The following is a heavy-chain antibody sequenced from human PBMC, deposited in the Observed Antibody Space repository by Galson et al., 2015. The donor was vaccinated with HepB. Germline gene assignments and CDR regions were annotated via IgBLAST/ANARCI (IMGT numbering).Heavy chain of an antibody. CDR3: SGRYDSSSWYGRRYHYALDV. CDR1: GFSFSSFA. V-gene: IGHV3-30*04. CDR2: ISYDGSDK. J-gene: IGHJ6*02. D-gene: IGHD6-13*01. Sequence: SLRLSCAASGFSFSSFAMYWVRQAPGKGLECVALISYDGSDKFYGDSVKGRFTISRDNSKNTLYLKMNSLRVEDTAVYYCSGRYDSSSWYGRRYHYALDVWGQGTTVRVSS.